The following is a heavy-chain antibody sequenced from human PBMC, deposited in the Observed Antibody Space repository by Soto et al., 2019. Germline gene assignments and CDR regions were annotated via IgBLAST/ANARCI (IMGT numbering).Heavy chain of an antibody. J-gene: IGHJ4*02. CDR2: ISSSSSYI. D-gene: IGHD4-17*01. V-gene: IGHV3-21*01. Sequence: EVQLVESGGGLVKPGGSLRLSCAASGFTFSSYSMNWVRQAPGKGLEWVSSISSSSSYIYYADSVKGRFTISRDNAKNSLYLQMNRLRAEDAPVYYCARDHYGAYSFDYWGQGALVTVSS. CDR1: GFTFSSYS. CDR3: ARDHYGAYSFDY.